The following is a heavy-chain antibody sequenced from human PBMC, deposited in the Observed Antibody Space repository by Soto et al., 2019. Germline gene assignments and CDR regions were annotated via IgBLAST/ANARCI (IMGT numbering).Heavy chain of an antibody. CDR1: GGTFNRET. D-gene: IGHD2-15*01. CDR2: IIPVLDLA. CDR3: ARGGNLGRDLDV. V-gene: IGHV1-69*02. Sequence: QAQLVQSGAEVKKPGSSVKVSCKASGGTFNRETFSWVRQAPGQGLQWMGRIIPVLDLADYAQKFEGRVTITADTSTTTVYLDLSGLGSDDTAVYYCARGGNLGRDLDVWGKGTPVIVSS. J-gene: IGHJ6*04.